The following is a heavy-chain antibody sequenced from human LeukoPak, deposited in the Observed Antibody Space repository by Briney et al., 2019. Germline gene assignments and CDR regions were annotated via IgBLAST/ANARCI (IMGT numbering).Heavy chain of an antibody. CDR3: GRESRIVGTTSVWYYFDY. CDR2: IYHTGRF. CDR1: GGSISSGDYY. V-gene: IGHV4-30-4*01. Sequence: NPSQTLSLTCTVSGGSISSGDYYRSWIRQPPGKGLGWIGFIYHTGRFHYNPSLKRRVTISVDTSKNQFSLNLRSVTAADTAVYFCGRESRIVGTTSVWYYFDYWGQGTLVTVSS. J-gene: IGHJ4*02. D-gene: IGHD1-26*01.